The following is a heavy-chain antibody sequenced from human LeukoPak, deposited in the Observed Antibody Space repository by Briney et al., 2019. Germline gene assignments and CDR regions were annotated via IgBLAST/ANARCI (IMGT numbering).Heavy chain of an antibody. CDR3: ARDYDNSGYSVRFEY. CDR1: GFTFSRYW. V-gene: IGHV3-7*04. CDR2: IITDGSER. D-gene: IGHD3-22*01. Sequence: PGQSLRLSCAASGFTFSRYWMTWVRQAPGKGLEWVANIITDGSERNYVNSVKGRFAISRDNAKRTLYLQLNSLRAEDTAVYYCARDYDNSGYSVRFEYWGQGTLVTVSS. J-gene: IGHJ4*02.